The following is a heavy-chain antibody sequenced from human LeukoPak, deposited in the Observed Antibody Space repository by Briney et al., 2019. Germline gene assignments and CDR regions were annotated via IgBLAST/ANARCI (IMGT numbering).Heavy chain of an antibody. CDR1: GFTFXXYA. J-gene: IGHJ1*01. CDR2: XXNXGGXX. CDR3: ARDSXPRVFLPGGYFQH. V-gene: IGHV3-64*04. D-gene: IGHD3-10*01. Sequence: GGSLRLSCAASGFTFXXYAVSWVRQASGXXXXXXXXXXNXGGXXXXAXXXXXXXTISRDNSKNTLYLQMNSLRAEETAVYYCARDSXPRVFLPGGYFQHWGQGTLVTVSS.